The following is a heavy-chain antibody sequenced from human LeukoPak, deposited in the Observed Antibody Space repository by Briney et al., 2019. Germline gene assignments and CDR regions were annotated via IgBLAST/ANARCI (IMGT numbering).Heavy chain of an antibody. CDR2: ISYDGSSK. CDR3: ARGVRDTAMVLDY. CDR1: GFTFSSYA. J-gene: IGHJ4*02. Sequence: GGSLRLSCAASGFTFSSYAMHWVRQAPGKGLEWVAVISYDGSSKYYADSVKGRFTISRDNSKNTLYLQMNSLRAEDTAVYYCARGVRDTAMVLDYWGQGTLVTVSS. D-gene: IGHD5-18*01. V-gene: IGHV3-30*04.